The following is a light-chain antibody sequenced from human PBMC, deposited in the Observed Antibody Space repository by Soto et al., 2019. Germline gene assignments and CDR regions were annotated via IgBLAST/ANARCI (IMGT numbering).Light chain of an antibody. CDR3: MQALQTPRT. CDR2: LAS. J-gene: IGKJ1*01. V-gene: IGKV2-28*01. CDR1: QSLQHNNGNTL. Sequence: EIVMTQSPLSLTVTPGEPASISCKSSQSLQHNNGNTLLDWYMQKPGQSTQLLIYLASRRAPGAPDRVSGSGSGTDFTLRISTVEADDAAIYYCMQALQTPRTFGQGTKLEI.